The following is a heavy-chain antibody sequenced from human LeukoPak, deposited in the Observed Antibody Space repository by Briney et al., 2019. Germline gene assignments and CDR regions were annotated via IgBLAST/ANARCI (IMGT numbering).Heavy chain of an antibody. Sequence: GGSLRLSCAASGFTVSSNYMSWVRQAPGKGLEWVSSISSSSSYMYYADSVKGRFTISRDNAKNSLYLQMNSLRAEDTAVYYCARDRIVATIPRLGYFDYWGQGTLVTVSS. CDR2: ISSSSSYM. J-gene: IGHJ4*02. D-gene: IGHD5-12*01. V-gene: IGHV3-21*01. CDR3: ARDRIVATIPRLGYFDY. CDR1: GFTVSSNY.